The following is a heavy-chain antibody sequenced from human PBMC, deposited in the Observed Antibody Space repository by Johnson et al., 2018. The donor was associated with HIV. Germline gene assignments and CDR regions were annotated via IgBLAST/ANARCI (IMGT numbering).Heavy chain of an antibody. CDR3: ARDFASGWYSHFDAFDI. V-gene: IGHV3-9*01. J-gene: IGHJ3*02. CDR2: ISWNSGSI. Sequence: VQLVESGGGLVQPGRSLRLSCAASGFTFDDYAMHWVRQAPGKGLEWVSGISWNSGSIGYADSVKGRFTISRDNAKNSLYLQMNSLRAEDTAVYYCARDFASGWYSHFDAFDIWGQGTMVTVSS. D-gene: IGHD6-19*01. CDR1: GFTFDDYA.